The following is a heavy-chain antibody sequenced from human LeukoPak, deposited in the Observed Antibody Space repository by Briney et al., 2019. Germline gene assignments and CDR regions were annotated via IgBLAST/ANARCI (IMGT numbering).Heavy chain of an antibody. CDR2: ISYDGSNK. D-gene: IGHD5-18*01. CDR1: GFTFSSYA. CDR3: ASGSYGYSFDY. V-gene: IGHV3-30-3*01. Sequence: GGSLRLSCAASGFTFSSYAMHWVRQAPGKGLEWVAVISYDGSNKYYADSVKGRFTISRDNSKNTLYLQMNSLRAEDTAVYYCASGSYGYSFDYWGQGTLVTVSS. J-gene: IGHJ4*02.